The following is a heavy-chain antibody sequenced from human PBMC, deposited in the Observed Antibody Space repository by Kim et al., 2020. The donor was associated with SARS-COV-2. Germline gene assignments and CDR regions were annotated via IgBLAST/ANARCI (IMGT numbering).Heavy chain of an antibody. Sequence: GGSLRLSCAASGFTFSNYWMNWVRQAPGKGLVWVASIYSDGSGTSYADSVKGRFTISRDNAKNTLYLQMNNLRAEDTAVYYCARKQWLLLTDQRDAFGIWGQGTLVTVSS. V-gene: IGHV3-74*01. CDR1: GFTFSNYW. J-gene: IGHJ3*02. D-gene: IGHD6-19*01. CDR3: ARKQWLLLTDQRDAFGI. CDR2: IYSDGSGT.